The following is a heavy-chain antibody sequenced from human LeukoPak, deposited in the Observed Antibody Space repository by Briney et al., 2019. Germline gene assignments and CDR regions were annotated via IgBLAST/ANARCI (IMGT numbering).Heavy chain of an antibody. D-gene: IGHD3-22*01. J-gene: IGHJ4*02. Sequence: SETLSLTCAVYGGSFSGYYWSWIRQPPGKGLEWIGYIYYSGSTNYNPSLKSRVTISVDTSKNQFSLKLSSVTAADTAVYYCARSYDSSGYYLYYFDYWGQGTLVTVSS. CDR3: ARSYDSSGYYLYYFDY. CDR1: GGSFSGYY. CDR2: IYYSGST. V-gene: IGHV4-59*01.